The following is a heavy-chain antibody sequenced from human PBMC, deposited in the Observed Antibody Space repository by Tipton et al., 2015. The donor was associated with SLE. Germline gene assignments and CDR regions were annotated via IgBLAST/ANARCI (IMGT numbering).Heavy chain of an antibody. CDR1: GFTFSSHW. D-gene: IGHD3-3*01. CDR2: INSDGSTT. Sequence: SLRLSCAASGFTFSSHWMHWVRQAPGKGPVWVSRINSDGSTTNYADSVKGRFSISRDNSKNTLYLQMNSLRVEDTAIYYCAKDHYDFWNGEGAMDVWGKGTTVTISS. V-gene: IGHV3-74*01. CDR3: AKDHYDFWNGEGAMDV. J-gene: IGHJ6*03.